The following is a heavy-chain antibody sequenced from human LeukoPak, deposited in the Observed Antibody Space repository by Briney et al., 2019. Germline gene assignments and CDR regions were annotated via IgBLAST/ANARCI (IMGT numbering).Heavy chain of an antibody. CDR1: GFTFSNYW. D-gene: IGHD5-24*01. Sequence: GGSLRLSCAASGFTFSNYWMSWVRQAPGKGLEWVAKIKQDGSEKYYVGSVKGRFTISRDNAKNSLYLQVSSLRAEDSAVYYCARALGRLQPYFYHYGMDVWGQGTTVTVSS. J-gene: IGHJ6*02. V-gene: IGHV3-7*01. CDR2: IKQDGSEK. CDR3: ARALGRLQPYFYHYGMDV.